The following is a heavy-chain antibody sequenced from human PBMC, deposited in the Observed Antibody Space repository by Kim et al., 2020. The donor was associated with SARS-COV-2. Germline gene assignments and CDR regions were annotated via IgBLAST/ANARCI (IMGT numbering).Heavy chain of an antibody. CDR1: GYTFTSYY. CDR2: INPSGGST. V-gene: IGHV1-46*01. CDR3: ARVGGRTIAAADWFDP. J-gene: IGHJ5*02. D-gene: IGHD6-13*01. Sequence: ASVKVSCKASGYTFTSYYMHWVRQAPGQGLEWMGIINPSGGSTSYAQKFQGRVTMTRDTSTSTVYMELSSLRSEDTAVYYCARVGGRTIAAADWFDPWGQGTLGTVSS.